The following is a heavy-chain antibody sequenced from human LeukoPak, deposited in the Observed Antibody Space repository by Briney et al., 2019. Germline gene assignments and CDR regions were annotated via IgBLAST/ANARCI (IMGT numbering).Heavy chain of an antibody. CDR2: TSGSI. Sequence: SETLSLTCAVPGASISSHYWSWIRQPPGKGLEWIGYTSGSISDNPSLKSRVAVSVDPSQNQVSLSLTSVTAADTAVYYCARVLAIFGLDTTDFYMDVWAKGPRSPSP. D-gene: IGHD3/OR15-3a*01. J-gene: IGHJ6*03. CDR3: ARVLAIFGLDTTDFYMDV. V-gene: IGHV4-59*11. CDR1: GASISSHY.